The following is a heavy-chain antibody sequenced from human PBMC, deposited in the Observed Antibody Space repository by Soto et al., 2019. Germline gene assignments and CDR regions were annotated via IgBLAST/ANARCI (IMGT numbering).Heavy chain of an antibody. CDR2: IIPILGIA. D-gene: IGHD3-10*01. CDR1: GGTFSSYT. J-gene: IGHJ4*02. Sequence: QVQLVQSGAEVKKPGSSVKVSCKASGGTFSSYTISWVRQAPGQGLEWMGRIIPILGIANYAQKFQGRVSSIMGMSIDAKQFRGRVTITAAKSPSTAYMELSGVRYEDRAVYYGAREGFGELLRTLGFDYWGQGTLVTVSS. V-gene: IGHV1-69*02. CDR3: AREGFGELLRTLGFDY.